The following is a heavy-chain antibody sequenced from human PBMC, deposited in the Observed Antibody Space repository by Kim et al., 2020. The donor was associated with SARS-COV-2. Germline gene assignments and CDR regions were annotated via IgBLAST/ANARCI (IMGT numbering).Heavy chain of an antibody. CDR3: ARDIVSYSYGYGKNYFDY. Sequence: ASVKVSCKASGYTFTSYYMHWVRQAPGQGLEWMGIINPSGGSTSYAQKFQGRVTMTRDTSTSTVYMELSSLRSEDTAVYYCARDIVSYSYGYGKNYFDYWGQGTLVTVSS. J-gene: IGHJ4*02. CDR2: INPSGGST. V-gene: IGHV1-46*01. D-gene: IGHD5-18*01. CDR1: GYTFTSYY.